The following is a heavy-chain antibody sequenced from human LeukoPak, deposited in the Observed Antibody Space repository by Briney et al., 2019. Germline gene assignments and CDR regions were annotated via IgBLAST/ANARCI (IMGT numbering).Heavy chain of an antibody. CDR2: ISSSSSYI. CDR1: GFTFSSYS. D-gene: IGHD1-1*01. V-gene: IGHV3-21*01. J-gene: IGHJ6*03. Sequence: GGSLRLSCAASGFTFSSYSMNWVRQAPGKGLEWISSISSSSSYIYYADSVKGRFTISRDNAKNSLYLQMNSLRAEDTAVYYCARQPVRNAYNSGYYYYMDVWGKGTTVTVSS. CDR3: ARQPVRNAYNSGYYYYMDV.